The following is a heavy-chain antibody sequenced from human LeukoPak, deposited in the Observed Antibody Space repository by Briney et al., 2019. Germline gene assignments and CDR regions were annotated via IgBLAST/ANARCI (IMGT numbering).Heavy chain of an antibody. J-gene: IGHJ4*02. CDR3: ARGRSLYYYDSSGYYDY. CDR1: GGSFSGYY. D-gene: IGHD3-22*01. CDR2: INHSGST. Sequence: SETLSLTCAVYGGSFSGYYWSWIRQPPGKGPEWIGEINHSGSTNYNPSLKSRVTISVDTSKNQFSLKLSSVTAADTAVYYCARGRSLYYYDSSGYYDYWGQGTLVTVSS. V-gene: IGHV4-34*01.